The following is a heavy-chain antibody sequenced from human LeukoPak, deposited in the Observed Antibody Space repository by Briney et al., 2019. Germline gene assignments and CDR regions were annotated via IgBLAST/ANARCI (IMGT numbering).Heavy chain of an antibody. CDR3: AGVAEGRRDAYYYYYMDV. J-gene: IGHJ6*03. CDR2: IYYSGST. D-gene: IGHD2-8*01. Sequence: PSETLSLTCTVSGGSISSYYWSWIRQPPGKGLEWIGYIYYSGSTNYNPSLKSRVTISVDTSKNQFSLKLSSVTAADTAVYYCAGVAEGRRDAYYYYYMDVWGKGTTVTVSS. V-gene: IGHV4-59*01. CDR1: GGSISSYY.